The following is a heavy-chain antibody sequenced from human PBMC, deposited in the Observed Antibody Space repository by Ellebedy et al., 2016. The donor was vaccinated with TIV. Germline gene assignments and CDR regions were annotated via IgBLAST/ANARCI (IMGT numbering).Heavy chain of an antibody. CDR2: VSSHSSTT. Sequence: GESLKISXAASGFTFSRFAMNWVRQAPGKGLEWVSYVSSHSSTTFYADSVKGRFTTSRDNAKNSLYLHMNSLRDEDTAVYYCARDLVQTTEAFDMWGQGTLVTVSS. V-gene: IGHV3-48*02. CDR1: GFTFSRFA. D-gene: IGHD4/OR15-4a*01. CDR3: ARDLVQTTEAFDM. J-gene: IGHJ3*02.